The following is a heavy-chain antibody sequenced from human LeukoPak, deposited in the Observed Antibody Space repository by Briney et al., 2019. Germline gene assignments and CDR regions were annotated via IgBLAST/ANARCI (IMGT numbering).Heavy chain of an antibody. V-gene: IGHV3-9*03. CDR3: AIGSAMVTGALDY. CDR2: ISWNSGSI. J-gene: IGHJ4*02. Sequence: GGSLRLSCAASGFTFDDYAMHWVRQAPGKGLEWVSGISWNSGSIGYADSVRGRFTISRDNAKNSLYLQMNSLRAEDMALYYCAIGSAMVTGALDYRGQGTLVTVSS. D-gene: IGHD5-18*01. CDR1: GFTFDDYA.